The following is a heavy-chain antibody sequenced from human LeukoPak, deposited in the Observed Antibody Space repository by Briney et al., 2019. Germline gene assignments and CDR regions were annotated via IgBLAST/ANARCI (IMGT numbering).Heavy chain of an antibody. CDR2: IHYSGLT. J-gene: IGHJ4*02. CDR3: ARDPPEDEWNSLDS. CDR1: GGSVNGYY. Sequence: SETLSLTCTVSGGSVNGYYWNWIRQAPGKGLEWIGFIHYSGLTVYSPSLQSRVSMSVDTSRNQFSLGLSSVTAADTAVYYCARDPPEDEWNSLDSWGQGILVTVSS. D-gene: IGHD1-7*01. V-gene: IGHV4-59*02.